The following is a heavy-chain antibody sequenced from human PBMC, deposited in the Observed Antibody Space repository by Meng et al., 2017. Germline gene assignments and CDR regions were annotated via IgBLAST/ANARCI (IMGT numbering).Heavy chain of an antibody. Sequence: ASGKVFCRAFGYTFTSYGISWVRQAPGQGLEWMGWISAYNGNTNYAQKLQGRVTMTTDTSTSTAYMELRSLRSDDTAVYYCARDRPAAAGRGYYFDYWGQGTLVTVSS. D-gene: IGHD6-13*01. V-gene: IGHV1-18*01. CDR2: ISAYNGNT. CDR1: GYTFTSYG. J-gene: IGHJ4*02. CDR3: ARDRPAAAGRGYYFDY.